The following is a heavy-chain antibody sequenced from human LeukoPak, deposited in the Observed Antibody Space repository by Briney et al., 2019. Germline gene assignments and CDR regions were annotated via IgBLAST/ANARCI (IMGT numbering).Heavy chain of an antibody. J-gene: IGHJ3*02. Sequence: SVKVSCKASGGTFSSYALSWVRQAPGQGLEWMGGFIPIFGRVNYAQKFQGRVTITTDEPTSTAYMELRSLRSEDTAVYFCARGVFGADDVFGIWGQGTMVTVSS. D-gene: IGHD3-10*01. CDR2: FIPIFGRV. CDR3: ARGVFGADDVFGI. V-gene: IGHV1-69*05. CDR1: GGTFSSYA.